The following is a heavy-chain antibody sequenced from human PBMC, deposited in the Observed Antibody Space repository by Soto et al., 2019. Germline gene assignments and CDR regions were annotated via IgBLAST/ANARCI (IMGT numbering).Heavy chain of an antibody. CDR2: INHSGST. CDR1: GGSFSGYY. J-gene: IGHJ4*02. Sequence: PSETLSLTCAVYGGSFSGYYWSWIRQPPGEGLEWIGEINHSGSTNYNPSLKSRVTISVDTSKNQFSLKLSSVTAADTAVYYCARADYFIAVAGTEGRHFDYWGQGTLVTVSS. CDR3: ARADYFIAVAGTEGRHFDY. D-gene: IGHD6-19*01. V-gene: IGHV4-34*01.